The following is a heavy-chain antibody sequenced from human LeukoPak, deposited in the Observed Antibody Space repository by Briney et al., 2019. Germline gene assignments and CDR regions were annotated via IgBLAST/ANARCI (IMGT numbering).Heavy chain of an antibody. D-gene: IGHD3-10*01. V-gene: IGHV1-18*01. J-gene: IGHJ5*02. CDR3: ARDNSVGDIAWWFDP. CDR1: GYTFTSYG. Sequence: ASVKVSCKASGYTFTSYGISWVRQAPGQGLEWMGWISAYNGNTNYAQKLQGRVTMTRDMSTSTDYMELSSLRSEDTAVYYCARDNSVGDIAWWFDPWGQGTLVTVSS. CDR2: ISAYNGNT.